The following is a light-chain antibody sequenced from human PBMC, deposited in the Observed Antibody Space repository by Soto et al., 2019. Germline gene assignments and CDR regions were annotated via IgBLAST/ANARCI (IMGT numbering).Light chain of an antibody. CDR2: GAS. Sequence: EIVMTQSPAILSVSPGERATLSCRASQSVSSNLAWYQQKPGQAPRLLIYGASTRATGIPGRFSGSGSGTEFTLTISSLQSEDFAVYYCQQYNNWPFTFGPGTKVEIK. CDR1: QSVSSN. V-gene: IGKV3-15*01. CDR3: QQYNNWPFT. J-gene: IGKJ3*01.